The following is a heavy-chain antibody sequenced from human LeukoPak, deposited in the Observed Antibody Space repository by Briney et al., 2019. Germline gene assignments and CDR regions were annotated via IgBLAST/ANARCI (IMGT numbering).Heavy chain of an antibody. D-gene: IGHD3-22*01. Sequence: ALVKVSCKASGYTFTSNGISWVRQAPGQGLEWMGWISAYNGNTNYAQKLQGRVTMTTDTSTSTAYMELRSLRSDDTAVYYCARGGRYYDSSGYYYFDYWGQGTLVTVSS. CDR3: ARGGRYYDSSGYYYFDY. V-gene: IGHV1-18*01. CDR2: ISAYNGNT. J-gene: IGHJ4*02. CDR1: GYTFTSNG.